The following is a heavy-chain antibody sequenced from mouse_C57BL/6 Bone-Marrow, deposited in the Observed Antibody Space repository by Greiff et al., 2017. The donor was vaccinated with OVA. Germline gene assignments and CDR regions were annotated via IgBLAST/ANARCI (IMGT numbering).Heavy chain of an antibody. CDR1: GYTFTGYW. D-gene: IGHD1-1*01. CDR2: ILPGSGST. Sequence: QVQLQQSGAELMKPGASVKLSCKATGYTFTGYWIEWVKQRPGHGLEWIGEILPGSGSTNYNEKFKGKATFTADTSSNTAYMQLSSLTTEESAIYYCARLGYYEDWFAYWGQGTLVTVSA. J-gene: IGHJ3*01. CDR3: ARLGYYEDWFAY. V-gene: IGHV1-9*01.